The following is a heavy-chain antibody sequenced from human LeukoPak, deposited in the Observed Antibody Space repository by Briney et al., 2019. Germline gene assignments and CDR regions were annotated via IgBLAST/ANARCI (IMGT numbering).Heavy chain of an antibody. Sequence: GGSLRLSCAASGFTFSSYWMHWVRQAPGKGLVWVSRVNSDGAGTTYADSVEGRFTISRDNAKNTVYLQMNSLRAEDTAIYYCIRTLIVATSPYMDVWGKGTTVTVSS. V-gene: IGHV3-74*01. CDR1: GFTFSSYW. CDR2: VNSDGAGT. J-gene: IGHJ6*03. CDR3: IRTLIVATSPYMDV. D-gene: IGHD5-12*01.